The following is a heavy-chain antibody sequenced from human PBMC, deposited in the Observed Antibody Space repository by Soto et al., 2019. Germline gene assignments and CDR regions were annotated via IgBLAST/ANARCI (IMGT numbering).Heavy chain of an antibody. V-gene: IGHV3-30*18. Sequence: GSLRLSCAASGFTFSSYGMHWVRQAPGKGLEWVAVISYDGSNKYYADSVKGRFTISRDNSKNTLYLQMNSLRAEDTAVYYCAKDHSSSWYDDWGQGTLVTLAS. J-gene: IGHJ4*02. CDR2: ISYDGSNK. CDR1: GFTFSSYG. D-gene: IGHD6-13*01. CDR3: AKDHSSSWYDD.